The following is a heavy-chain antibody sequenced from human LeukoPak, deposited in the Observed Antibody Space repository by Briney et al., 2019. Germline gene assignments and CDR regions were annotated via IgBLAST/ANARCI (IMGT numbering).Heavy chain of an antibody. J-gene: IGHJ5*02. CDR1: VFTFSSYA. CDR3: AKDSPVGATIFLYLFDP. CDR2: ISGSGGST. Sequence: PVGSLRLSCAASVFTFSSYAMSWVRQAPGKGLEWVSAISGSGGSTYYADSVKGRFTISRDNSKNTLYLQMNSLRAEDTAVYYCAKDSPVGATIFLYLFDPWGQGTLVTVSS. V-gene: IGHV3-23*01. D-gene: IGHD5-12*01.